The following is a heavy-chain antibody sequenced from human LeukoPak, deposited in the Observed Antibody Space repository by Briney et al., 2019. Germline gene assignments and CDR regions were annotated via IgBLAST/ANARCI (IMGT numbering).Heavy chain of an antibody. Sequence: PGESLKISCKGSGYSYTSYWIGWVRQMPGKGLEWMGIIYPGDSDTRYSPSFQGQVTISADKSISTAYLQWSSLKASDTAMYYCAKHHCSSTTCYLYFDLWGQGTLVTVSS. CDR3: AKHHCSSTTCYLYFDL. J-gene: IGHJ4*02. V-gene: IGHV5-51*01. D-gene: IGHD2-2*01. CDR2: IYPGDSDT. CDR1: GYSYTSYW.